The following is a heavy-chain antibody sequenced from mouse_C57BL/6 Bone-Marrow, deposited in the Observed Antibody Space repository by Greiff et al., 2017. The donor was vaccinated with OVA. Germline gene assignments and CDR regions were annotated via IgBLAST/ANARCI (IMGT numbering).Heavy chain of an antibody. D-gene: IGHD1-1*01. V-gene: IGHV1-53*01. J-gene: IGHJ1*03. CDR3: ARSITVVATRYFDV. CDR1: GYTFTSYW. CDR2: INPSNGGT. Sequence: QVQLQQPGTELVKPGASVKLSCKASGYTFTSYWMHWVKQRPGQGLEWIGNINPSNGGTNYNEKFKSKATLTVDKPSSTAYMQLSSLTSEDSAVYYCARSITVVATRYFDVWGTGTTVTVSS.